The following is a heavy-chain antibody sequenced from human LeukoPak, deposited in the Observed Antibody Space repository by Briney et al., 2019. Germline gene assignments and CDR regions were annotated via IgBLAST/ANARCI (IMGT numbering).Heavy chain of an antibody. J-gene: IGHJ4*02. CDR3: ARGFLIVYAPFRFDY. CDR2: INHSGST. D-gene: IGHD2-8*01. Sequence: PSETLSLTSAVYGVSFSGYYWSWIRQPPGKGLKWIGEINHSGSTNYNPSLKSRVTISVDTSKNQFSLKLSSVTAADTAVYYCARGFLIVYAPFRFDYWGQGTMVTVSS. CDR1: GVSFSGYY. V-gene: IGHV4-34*01.